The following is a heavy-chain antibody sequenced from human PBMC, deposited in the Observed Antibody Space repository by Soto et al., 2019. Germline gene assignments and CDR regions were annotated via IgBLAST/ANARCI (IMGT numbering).Heavy chain of an antibody. J-gene: IGHJ2*01. CDR3: ARGDTALSYWYFDL. Sequence: EVQLVQSGAEVKKPGESLRISCKGSGYSFTSHWISWVRQMPGKGLEWMGRIDPSDSYTSYSPSFQGHVTISADKSIRSVYLLWSSLKASDTAMYYCARGDTALSYWYFDLWGRGTLVTVSS. D-gene: IGHD5-18*01. V-gene: IGHV5-10-1*01. CDR2: IDPSDSYT. CDR1: GYSFTSHW.